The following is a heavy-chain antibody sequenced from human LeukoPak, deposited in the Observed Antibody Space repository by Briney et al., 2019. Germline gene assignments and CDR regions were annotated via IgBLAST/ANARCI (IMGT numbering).Heavy chain of an antibody. CDR2: ISVSGGTI. V-gene: IGHV3-23*01. J-gene: IGHJ3*02. CDR1: GLTFSSYA. Sequence: PGGSLRLSCAASGLTFSSYAMSWVRQAPGKGLEWVSFISVSGGTIYYADSVKGRFTISRDNSKNTLYLQMNSLRAEDTALYYCAKDHLPYSSSWYVAFDIWGQGTMVTVSS. D-gene: IGHD6-13*01. CDR3: AKDHLPYSSSWYVAFDI.